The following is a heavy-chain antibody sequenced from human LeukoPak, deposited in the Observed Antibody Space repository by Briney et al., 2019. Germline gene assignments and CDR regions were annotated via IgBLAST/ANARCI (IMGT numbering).Heavy chain of an antibody. J-gene: IGHJ6*03. CDR1: GGSFSGYY. V-gene: IGHV4-34*01. CDR3: ARGFIAVALTYYYYYMDV. CDR2: INHSGST. D-gene: IGHD6-19*01. Sequence: SETLSLTCAVYGGSFSGYYWSWIRQPPGKGLEWIGEINHSGSTNYNPSLKSRVTISVDTSKNQFSLKLSSVAAADTAVYYCARGFIAVALTYYYYYMDVWGKGTTVTVSS.